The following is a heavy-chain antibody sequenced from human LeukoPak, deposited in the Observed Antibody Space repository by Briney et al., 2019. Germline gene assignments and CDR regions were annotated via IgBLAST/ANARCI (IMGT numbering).Heavy chain of an antibody. J-gene: IGHJ4*02. D-gene: IGHD1-26*01. Sequence: GGSLRLSCVASGFTFGSYWMTRVRQAPGKGLEWVANIKQDGSEKNYVDSVKGRFAISRDNAKNSLYLQMNSLRAEDTAVYYCARDGVAELMSALDYWGQGILVTVSS. CDR3: ARDGVAELMSALDY. CDR1: GFTFGSYW. V-gene: IGHV3-7*01. CDR2: IKQDGSEK.